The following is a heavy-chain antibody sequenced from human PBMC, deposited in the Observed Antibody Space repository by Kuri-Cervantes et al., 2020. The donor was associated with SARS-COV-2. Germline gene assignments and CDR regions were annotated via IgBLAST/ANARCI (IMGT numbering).Heavy chain of an antibody. D-gene: IGHD4-23*01. CDR3: ARSHTLYGGNSSPWDY. Sequence: ASVKVSCKASGYTFTGHYMHWMRQAPGQGLEWMGWISTYNGNTNYAQILQGRVTMTTDTSTSTAYMELRSLRSFDTAVYYCARSHTLYGGNSSPWDYWGQGTLVTVSS. CDR1: GYTFTGHY. J-gene: IGHJ4*02. CDR2: ISTYNGNT. V-gene: IGHV1-18*04.